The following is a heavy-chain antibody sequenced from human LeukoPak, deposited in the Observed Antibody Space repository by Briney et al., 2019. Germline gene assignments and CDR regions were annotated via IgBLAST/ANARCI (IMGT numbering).Heavy chain of an antibody. CDR3: AKDRGNYEYSFDY. CDR2: ISGSGGST. D-gene: IGHD1-7*01. J-gene: IGHJ4*02. CDR1: GFTLSSYA. V-gene: IGHV3-23*01. Sequence: GGSLRLSCAASGFTLSSYAMSSVRQAPGKGLEWVSVISGSGGSTYYADSVKGRFTISRDNSKNTLYLQMNSLRAEDTAVYYCAKDRGNYEYSFDYWGQGTLVTVSS.